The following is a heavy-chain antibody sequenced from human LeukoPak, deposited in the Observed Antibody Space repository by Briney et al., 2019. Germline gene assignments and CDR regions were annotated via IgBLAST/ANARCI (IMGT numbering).Heavy chain of an antibody. V-gene: IGHV3-66*01. CDR2: IYTSGIT. CDR3: AKSDWFDP. CDR1: GFTVSSNF. J-gene: IGHJ5*02. Sequence: GGSLRLSCAVSGFTVSSNFMSWVRQAPGKGPEWVSVIYTSGITYYADSVRGRFTISRDNAKNTLYLQMDSLRVEDTAVYYCAKSDWFDPWGQGTLVTVSS.